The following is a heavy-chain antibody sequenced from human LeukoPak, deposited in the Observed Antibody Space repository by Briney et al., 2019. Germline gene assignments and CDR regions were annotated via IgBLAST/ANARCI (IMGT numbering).Heavy chain of an antibody. CDR2: ISSSSSYI. CDR3: ARDLDYGNPSDY. D-gene: IGHD4-11*01. CDR1: GFTFSSYS. Sequence: GGSLRLSCAASGFTFSSYSMNWVRQAPGKGLEWVSSISSSSSYIYYADSVKGRFTISRDNAKNSLYLQMNSLRAEDTAVYYCARDLDYGNPSDYWGQGTLVTVSS. J-gene: IGHJ4*02. V-gene: IGHV3-21*01.